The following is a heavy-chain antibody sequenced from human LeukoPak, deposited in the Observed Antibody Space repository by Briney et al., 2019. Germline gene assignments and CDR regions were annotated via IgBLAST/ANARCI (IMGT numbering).Heavy chain of an antibody. CDR3: ARDPTVTTSYY. J-gene: IGHJ4*02. CDR2: ISGSGGST. Sequence: GGSLRLSCAASGFTFSSYAMSWVRQAPGKGLERVSAISGSGGSTYYADSVKGRFTISRDNSKNTLYLQMNSLRAEDTAVYYCARDPTVTTSYYWGQGTLVTVSS. D-gene: IGHD4-17*01. V-gene: IGHV3-23*01. CDR1: GFTFSSYA.